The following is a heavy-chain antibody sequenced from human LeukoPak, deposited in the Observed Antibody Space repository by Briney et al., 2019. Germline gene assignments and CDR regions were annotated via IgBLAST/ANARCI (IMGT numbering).Heavy chain of an antibody. CDR2: TNPNSGGT. CDR1: GYTFTSYG. V-gene: IGHV1-2*02. D-gene: IGHD1-26*01. CDR3: ARDLEGERVGATDLDY. Sequence: ASVKVSCKASGYTFTSYGISWVRQAPGQGLEWMGWTNPNSGGTNYAQKFQGRVTMTRDTSISTAYMELSRLRSDDTAVYYCARDLEGERVGATDLDYWGQGTLVTVSS. J-gene: IGHJ4*02.